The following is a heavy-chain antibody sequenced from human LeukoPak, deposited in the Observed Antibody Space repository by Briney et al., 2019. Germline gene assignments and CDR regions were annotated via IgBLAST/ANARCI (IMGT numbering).Heavy chain of an antibody. J-gene: IGHJ6*03. V-gene: IGHV4-34*01. Sequence: SETLSLTCAVYGGSFSGYYWSWIRQPPGKGLEWIGEINHSGSTNYNPSLKSRVTISVDTSKNQFSLKLSSVTAADTAVYYCARVEIAVANPYYYYYYYMDVWGKGTTVTISS. CDR1: GGSFSGYY. CDR2: INHSGST. CDR3: ARVEIAVANPYYYYYYYMDV. D-gene: IGHD6-19*01.